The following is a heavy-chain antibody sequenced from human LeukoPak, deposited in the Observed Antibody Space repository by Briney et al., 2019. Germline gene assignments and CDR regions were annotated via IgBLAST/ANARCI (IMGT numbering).Heavy chain of an antibody. Sequence: GGSLRLSCAASGFTFSNHNMNWIRQAPGKGLEWVSYISSSGNNIYYADSVKGRLTISRDNAKNSLYLDMNSLRADDTSVYYCARRGQFDFWGQGTLVTVSS. CDR2: ISSSGNNI. CDR3: ARRGQFDF. V-gene: IGHV3-48*01. J-gene: IGHJ4*02. CDR1: GFTFSNHN. D-gene: IGHD3-10*01.